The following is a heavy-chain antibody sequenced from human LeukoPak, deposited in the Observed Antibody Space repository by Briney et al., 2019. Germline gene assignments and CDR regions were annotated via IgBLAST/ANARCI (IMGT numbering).Heavy chain of an antibody. V-gene: IGHV4-39*07. D-gene: IGHD6-19*01. J-gene: IGHJ3*02. CDR2: IYYSGST. CDR1: GGSISSSSYY. CDR3: ARDDFLEGSGRRSAFDI. Sequence: PSETLSLTCTVSGGSISSSSYYWGWIRQPPGKGLEWIGSIYYSGSTYYNPSLKSRVTISVDTSKNQFSLQLNSVTPEDTAVYYCARDDFLEGSGRRSAFDIWGQGTMVTVSS.